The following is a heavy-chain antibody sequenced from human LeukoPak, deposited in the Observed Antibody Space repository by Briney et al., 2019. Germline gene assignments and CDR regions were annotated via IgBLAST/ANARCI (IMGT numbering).Heavy chain of an antibody. J-gene: IGHJ3*02. V-gene: IGHV3-30*03. CDR2: ISYDGSNK. CDR1: GFTFSSYG. CDR3: ARDRGIAAAPDAFDI. D-gene: IGHD6-13*01. Sequence: GGSLRLSCAASGFTFSSYGMHWVRQAPGKGLEWVAVISYDGSNKYYADSVKGRFTISRDNSKNTLYLQMNSLRAEDTAVYYCARDRGIAAAPDAFDIWGQGTMVTVSS.